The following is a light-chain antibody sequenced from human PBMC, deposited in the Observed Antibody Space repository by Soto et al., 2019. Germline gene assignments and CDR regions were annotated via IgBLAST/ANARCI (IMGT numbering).Light chain of an antibody. Sequence: DIQMTQSPSSLSASVGDRVTITCRAGQYIGRYLNWYQQKPGKAPKLLIYAASSLHSGVPSRFSGSGSGTDFTLTITSLQPEDFAPYSCQQTYRTPLTFGGGTKVDIK. CDR2: AAS. CDR3: QQTYRTPLT. CDR1: QYIGRY. J-gene: IGKJ4*01. V-gene: IGKV1-39*01.